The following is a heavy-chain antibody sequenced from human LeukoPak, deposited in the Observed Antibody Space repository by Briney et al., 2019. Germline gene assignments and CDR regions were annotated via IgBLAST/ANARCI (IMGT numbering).Heavy chain of an antibody. CDR1: GFTFSSYE. Sequence: GGSLRLSCAASGFTFSSYEMNWVRQAPGKGLEWVSYISSSGSTIYYADSVKGRFTISRDNAKNSLYLQMNSLRAEDTAVYYCAKLVTTDAFDIWGQGTMVTVSS. J-gene: IGHJ3*02. D-gene: IGHD1-14*01. CDR3: AKLVTTDAFDI. CDR2: ISSSGSTI. V-gene: IGHV3-48*03.